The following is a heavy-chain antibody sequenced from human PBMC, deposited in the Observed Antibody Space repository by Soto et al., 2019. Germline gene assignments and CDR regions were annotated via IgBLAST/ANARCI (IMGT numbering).Heavy chain of an antibody. CDR3: VRGPGEDYYYYHGMDV. CDR1: GFTFSRYW. D-gene: IGHD7-27*01. J-gene: IGHJ6*02. CDR2: INSDGSST. V-gene: IGHV3-74*01. Sequence: GGSLRLSCAASGFTFSRYWMHWVRQAPGKGLVWVSRINSDGSSTNYADSVKGRFTISRDNAKNTLYLQMNSLRAEDTAVYYCVRGPGEDYYYYHGMDVWGQGTTVTVSS.